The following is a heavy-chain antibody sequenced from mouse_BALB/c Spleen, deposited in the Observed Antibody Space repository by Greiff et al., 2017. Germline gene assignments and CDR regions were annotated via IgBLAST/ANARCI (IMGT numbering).Heavy chain of an antibody. CDR3: ARGVYYRYGDWYFDV. J-gene: IGHJ1*01. CDR1: GFTFSSYA. CDR2: ISSGGST. D-gene: IGHD2-14*01. Sequence: EVQRVESGGGLVKPGGSLKLSCAASGFTFSSYAMSWVRQTPEKRLEWVASISSGGSTYYPDSVKGRFTISRDNARNILYLQMSSLRSEDTAMYYCARGVYYRYGDWYFDVWGAGTTVTVSS. V-gene: IGHV5-6-5*01.